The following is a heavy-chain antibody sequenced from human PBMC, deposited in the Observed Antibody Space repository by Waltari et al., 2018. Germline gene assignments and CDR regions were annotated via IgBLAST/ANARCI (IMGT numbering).Heavy chain of an antibody. CDR3: AGSTLYSSSWYEY. V-gene: IGHV1-2*06. D-gene: IGHD6-13*01. CDR2: INPNSGGT. Sequence: QVQLVQSGAEVKKPGASVKVSCKASGYTFTGYYMPWVRQAPGQGLEWMGRINPNSGGTNYAQKFQGRVTMTRDTSISTAYMELSRLRSDDTAVYYCAGSTLYSSSWYEYWGQGTLVTVSS. CDR1: GYTFTGYY. J-gene: IGHJ4*02.